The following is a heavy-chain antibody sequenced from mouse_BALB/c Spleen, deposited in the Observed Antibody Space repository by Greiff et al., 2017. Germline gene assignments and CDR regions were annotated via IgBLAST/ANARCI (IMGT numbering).Heavy chain of an antibody. CDR1: GFTFSSFG. CDR3: ARVAKDYSMAY. D-gene: IGHD1-3*01. CDR2: ISSCGSYT. V-gene: IGHV5-17*02. Sequence: EVKLLESGGGLVQPGGSGKLSCAASGFTFSSFGMHWVRQAPEKGLEWVGYISSCGSYTNYADTVKGRVTFTRDNPKNTLFLQMTSLRSEDTAMYYCARVAKDYSMAYWGQGTSVTVSS. J-gene: IGHJ4*01.